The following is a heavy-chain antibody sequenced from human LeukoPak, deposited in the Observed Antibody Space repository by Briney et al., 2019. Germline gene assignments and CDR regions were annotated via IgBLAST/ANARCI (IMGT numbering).Heavy chain of an antibody. Sequence: SETLSLTCAVYGGSFSGFYWSWIRQPPGKGLEWIGEINHSGSTNDNPSLKSRVTISVDTSKNHFSLKLSSVTAADTAVYYCARQNEYRDFWSGYSYYFDYWGQGTLVTVSS. CDR3: ARQNEYRDFWSGYSYYFDY. V-gene: IGHV4-34*01. D-gene: IGHD3-3*01. J-gene: IGHJ4*02. CDR2: INHSGST. CDR1: GGSFSGFY.